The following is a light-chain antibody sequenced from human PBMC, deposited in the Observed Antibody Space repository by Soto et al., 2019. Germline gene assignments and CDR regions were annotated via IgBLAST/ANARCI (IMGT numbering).Light chain of an antibody. Sequence: EIVLTQSPGTLSLSPGERATLSCRASQSLSSNFLAWYQQKPGQAPRLLIYGATSRATGVPDRFSGGGSGTDFPLTISRLEPEDFAVYYCQRFGNSPLYTFGQGTKLE. CDR1: QSLSSNF. CDR3: QRFGNSPLYT. CDR2: GAT. J-gene: IGKJ2*01. V-gene: IGKV3-20*01.